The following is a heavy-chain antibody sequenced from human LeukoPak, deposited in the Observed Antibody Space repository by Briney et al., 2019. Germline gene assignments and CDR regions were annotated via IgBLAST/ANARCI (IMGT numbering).Heavy chain of an antibody. CDR3: ARFTYLGSSRLCYFDP. Sequence: PGGSLRLSCAASGFTFSNYWMSWVRQAPGKGLEWVANIKQDESEKYHVDSVKGRFTISRDNANNSLYLQMNSLRAEDTAVYYCARFTYLGSSRLCYFDPWGQGTLVTVSS. CDR1: GFTFSNYW. D-gene: IGHD2-2*01. CDR2: IKQDESEK. J-gene: IGHJ4*02. V-gene: IGHV3-7*01.